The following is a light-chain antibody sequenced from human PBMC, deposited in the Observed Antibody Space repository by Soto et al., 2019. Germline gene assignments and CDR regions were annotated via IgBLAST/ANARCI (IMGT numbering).Light chain of an antibody. CDR1: RSNIGAGYD. V-gene: IGLV1-40*01. J-gene: IGLJ1*01. CDR3: QSYDSGLSGFYV. CDR2: DNN. Sequence: QSVLTQPPSVSGAPGQRVTISCTGSRSNIGAGYDVHWYQQLPGTAPKLLIYDNNNRPSGVPDRFSGSKSGTSASLAITGLQAEDEADYYCQSYDSGLSGFYVFGTGTKLTVL.